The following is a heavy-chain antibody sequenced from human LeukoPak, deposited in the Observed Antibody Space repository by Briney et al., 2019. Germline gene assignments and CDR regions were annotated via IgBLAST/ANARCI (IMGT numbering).Heavy chain of an antibody. J-gene: IGHJ4*02. CDR3: ARVDGSGSYLGY. D-gene: IGHD3-10*01. CDR2: IKQDGRDN. Sequence: GGSLRLSCVASGFTFSSYWMSWVRQAPGKGLEWVANIKQDGRDNYYVDSVKGRFTMSRDNAKNSLYLQMNSLRAEDTAVYYCARVDGSGSYLGYWGQGTLVTLSS. V-gene: IGHV3-7*03. CDR1: GFTFSSYW.